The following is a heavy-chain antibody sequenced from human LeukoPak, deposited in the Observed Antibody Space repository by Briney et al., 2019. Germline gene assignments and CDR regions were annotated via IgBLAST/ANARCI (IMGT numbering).Heavy chain of an antibody. CDR3: ARDFRYCSGGSCS. J-gene: IGHJ4*02. CDR1: DYTFTGYG. CDR2: IIPIFGTA. V-gene: IGHV1-69*13. D-gene: IGHD2-15*01. Sequence: SVRVSCKASDYTFTGYGINWVRQAPGQGLEWMGGIIPIFGTANYAQKFQGRVTITADESTSTAYMELSSLRSEDTAVYYCARDFRYCSGGSCSWGQGTLVTVSS.